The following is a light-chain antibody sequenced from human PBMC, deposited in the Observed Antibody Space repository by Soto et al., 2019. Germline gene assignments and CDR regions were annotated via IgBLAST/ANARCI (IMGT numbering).Light chain of an antibody. CDR3: QQYKNWPRT. Sequence: ETVMTQSPATLSVSPGESATLSCTASQSVSSNLAWYQQKPGQAPRLLIYGASTRATGISARFSGSGSGTEFTLTISSLQSEDFAVYYGQQYKNWPRTLGQRTKV. CDR2: GAS. V-gene: IGKV3-15*01. CDR1: QSVSSN. J-gene: IGKJ1*01.